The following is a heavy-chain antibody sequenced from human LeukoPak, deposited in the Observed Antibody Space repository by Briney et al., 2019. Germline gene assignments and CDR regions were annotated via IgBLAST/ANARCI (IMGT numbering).Heavy chain of an antibody. Sequence: KPSETLSLTCGVAGTSFTYYYWSWIRQTPGKGLEWIGEVNHSGYTNMNPSLKSRVTISVDTSKNQFSLMMTSVTAADTAVYFCARMTTGHDYWGQGTLVTVSS. CDR2: VNHSGYT. CDR3: ARMTTGHDY. V-gene: IGHV4-34*01. J-gene: IGHJ4*02. CDR1: GTSFTYYY. D-gene: IGHD4-17*01.